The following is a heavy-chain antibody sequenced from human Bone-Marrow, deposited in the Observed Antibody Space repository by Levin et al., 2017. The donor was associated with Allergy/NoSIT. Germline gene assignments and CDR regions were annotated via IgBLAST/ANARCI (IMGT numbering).Heavy chain of an antibody. CDR3: ARDTENSGYDFSGAFDL. CDR1: GFTFSDYS. V-gene: IGHV3-48*01. Sequence: PGGSLRLSCAASGFTFSDYSMNWVRQAPGKGPEWISYISSGSSTKVSAESVKGRFTISRDNAKKSLYLQMNSLRAEDTAVYYCARDTENSGYDFSGAFDLWGQGTMVIVSS. J-gene: IGHJ3*01. CDR2: ISSGSSTK. D-gene: IGHD5-12*01.